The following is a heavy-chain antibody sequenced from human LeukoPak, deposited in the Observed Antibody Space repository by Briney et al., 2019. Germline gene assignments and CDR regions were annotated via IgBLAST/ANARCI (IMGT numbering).Heavy chain of an antibody. Sequence: PSETLSLTCTVSGGSISSYYWSWIRQTPGKGLEWIGYISHSGNTDYAPSLKSRVTMSLDTSKNQFSLKLSSVTAADTALYYCAREVVVAAYYYYYMDVWGKGTTVTVSS. CDR2: ISHSGNT. CDR1: GGSISSYY. D-gene: IGHD2-15*01. V-gene: IGHV4-59*01. CDR3: AREVVVAAYYYYYMDV. J-gene: IGHJ6*03.